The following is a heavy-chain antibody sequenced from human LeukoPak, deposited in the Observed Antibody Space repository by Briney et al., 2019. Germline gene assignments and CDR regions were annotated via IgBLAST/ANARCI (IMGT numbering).Heavy chain of an antibody. CDR3: ARDMKWDLYYYDSSGYHLDY. J-gene: IGHJ4*02. CDR1: GYTFTGYY. V-gene: IGHV1-2*02. CDR2: INPNSGDT. Sequence: GASVKVSCKASGYTFTGYYVHWVRQAPGQGLEWMGWINPNSGDTNYAQEFQGRVTMTRDTSISTAYMELSRLRSDDTAVYYCARDMKWDLYYYDSSGYHLDYWGQGTLVTVSS. D-gene: IGHD3-22*01.